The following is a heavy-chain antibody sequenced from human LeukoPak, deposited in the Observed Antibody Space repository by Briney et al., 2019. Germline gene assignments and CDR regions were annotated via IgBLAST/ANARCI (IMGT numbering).Heavy chain of an antibody. CDR3: ARDSPLGTYDYGDIYYFDY. CDR1: GYTFTSYA. CDR2: INTNTENP. J-gene: IGHJ4*02. D-gene: IGHD4-17*01. Sequence: GASVKVSCKASGYTFTSYAMNWVRQAPGQGLEWMGWINTNTENPTYAQGFTGRLVFSLDTSVSTAYLQISSLKAEDTAVYYCARDSPLGTYDYGDIYYFDYWGQGTLVTVSS. V-gene: IGHV7-4-1*02.